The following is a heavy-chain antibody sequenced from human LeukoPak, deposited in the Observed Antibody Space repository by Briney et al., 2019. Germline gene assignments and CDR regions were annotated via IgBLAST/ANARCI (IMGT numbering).Heavy chain of an antibody. CDR3: ARQSEYYYENASDY. Sequence: SETLSLTCAVYGGSFSGYYWSWIRQPPGKGLEWIGEINHSGSTNYNPSLKSRVTISVDTSKNQFSLKLSSVTAAGTAVYYCARQSEYYYENASDYWGQGTLVTVSS. CDR2: INHSGST. J-gene: IGHJ4*02. V-gene: IGHV4-34*01. D-gene: IGHD3-22*01. CDR1: GGSFSGYY.